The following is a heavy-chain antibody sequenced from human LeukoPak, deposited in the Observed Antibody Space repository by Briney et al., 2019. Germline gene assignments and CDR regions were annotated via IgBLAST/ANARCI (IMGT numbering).Heavy chain of an antibody. Sequence: SETLSLTCAVYGGSSSGYYWSWIRQPPGKGLEWIAEINHSGSTNYNPSLRSRVTVYLDTFKNQFSLKLSSVTAADTAVYYCARGGGNLLPYFDPKYYYYMDVWRKGTTVTVSS. D-gene: IGHD3-9*01. V-gene: IGHV4-34*01. J-gene: IGHJ6*03. CDR1: GGSSSGYY. CDR2: INHSGST. CDR3: ARGGGNLLPYFDPKYYYYMDV.